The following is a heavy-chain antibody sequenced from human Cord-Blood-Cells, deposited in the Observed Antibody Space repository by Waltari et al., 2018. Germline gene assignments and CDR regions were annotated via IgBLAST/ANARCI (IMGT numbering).Heavy chain of an antibody. CDR2: INAGNGNT. CDR3: AREADWNYFDY. D-gene: IGHD1-1*01. J-gene: IGHJ4*02. V-gene: IGHV1-3*01. Sequence: LEWMGWINAGNGNTKYSQKFQSRVTITRDTSASTAYMELSSLRSEDTAVYYCAREADWNYFDYWGQGTLVTVSS.